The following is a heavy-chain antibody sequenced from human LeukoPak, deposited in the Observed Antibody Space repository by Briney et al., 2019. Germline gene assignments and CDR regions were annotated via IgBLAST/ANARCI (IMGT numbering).Heavy chain of an antibody. D-gene: IGHD1-14*01. Sequence: VASVKDSCKAPGGTFSSHAISWVRPDPGQGLEWMGGIIPIFGTANYAQKFQGRVTITTDESTSTAYMELSSLRSEDTAVYYCASSYNVLEDWGQGTLVTVSS. J-gene: IGHJ4*02. CDR3: ASSYNVLED. V-gene: IGHV1-69*05. CDR2: IIPIFGTA. CDR1: GGTFSSHA.